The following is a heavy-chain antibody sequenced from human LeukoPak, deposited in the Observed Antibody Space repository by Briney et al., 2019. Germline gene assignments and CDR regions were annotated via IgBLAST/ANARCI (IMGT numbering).Heavy chain of an antibody. D-gene: IGHD5-18*01. Sequence: GGSLRLSCAASGFTFSSYWMSWVRQAPGKGLEWVAIMWYDGSNKYYTDSVKGRFTISRDNSKNTLYLQMNSLRVEDTAVYYCAREDTALVIAYWGQGTLVTVSS. CDR2: MWYDGSNK. J-gene: IGHJ4*02. CDR3: AREDTALVIAY. CDR1: GFTFSSYW. V-gene: IGHV3-33*08.